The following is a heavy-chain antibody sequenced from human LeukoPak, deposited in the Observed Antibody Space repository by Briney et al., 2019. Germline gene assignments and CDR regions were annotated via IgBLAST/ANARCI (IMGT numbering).Heavy chain of an antibody. CDR3: ARVEYSYGPEALGY. CDR1: GYTFTGYY. J-gene: IGHJ4*02. CDR2: INPNSGDT. Sequence: ASVQVSCKASGYTFTGYYMHWVRQAPGHGLEWMGWINPNSGDTNYAQKFQGRVTMTRDTSISTAYMELSRLRSDDTAVYYCARVEYSYGPEALGYWGQGTPVTVSS. V-gene: IGHV1-2*02. D-gene: IGHD5-18*01.